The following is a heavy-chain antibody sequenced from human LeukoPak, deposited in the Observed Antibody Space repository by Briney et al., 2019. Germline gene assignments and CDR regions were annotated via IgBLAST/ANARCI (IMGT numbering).Heavy chain of an antibody. CDR3: AQGGDGYNKYYFDY. D-gene: IGHD5-24*01. CDR1: GFTFSDYY. J-gene: IGHJ4*02. V-gene: IGHV3-11*04. CDR2: ISSSGSTI. Sequence: GGSLRLSCAASGFTFSDYYMSWIRQAPGKGLEWVSYISSSGSTIYYADSVKGRFTISRDNSKNTLYLQMNSLRAEDTAVYYCAQGGDGYNKYYFDYWGQGTLVTVSS.